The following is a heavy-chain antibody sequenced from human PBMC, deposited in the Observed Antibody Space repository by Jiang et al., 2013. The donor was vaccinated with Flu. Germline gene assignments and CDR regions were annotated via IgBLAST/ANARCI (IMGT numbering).Heavy chain of an antibody. CDR2: INPSGGST. J-gene: IGHJ1*01. Sequence: QLVESGAEVKKPGASVKVSCKASGYTFTSYYMHWVRQAPGQGLEWMGIINPSGGSTSYAQKFQGRVTMTRDTSTSTVYMELSSLRSEDTAVYYCARAYLDYGDYGGNFQHWGQGTLVTVSS. CDR3: ARAYLDYGDYGGNFQH. CDR1: GYTFTSYY. D-gene: IGHD4-17*01. V-gene: IGHV1-46*03.